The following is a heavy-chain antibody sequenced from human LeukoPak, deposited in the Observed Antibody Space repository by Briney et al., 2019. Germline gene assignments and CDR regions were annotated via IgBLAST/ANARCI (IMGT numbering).Heavy chain of an antibody. CDR2: ICYIGST. Sequence: SEPLSLTCTVSGGSIRSSYYYWGWIRQPPGKGLELIGYICYIGSTNYNPSLKSRVTMSLDTSKNQFSLRLSSVTAADTAVYYCARGTGDGRGSCRSSPGYWGQGTLVTVSS. V-gene: IGHV4-61*05. D-gene: IGHD6-13*01. CDR1: GGSIRSSYYY. CDR3: ARGTGDGRGSCRSSPGY. J-gene: IGHJ4*02.